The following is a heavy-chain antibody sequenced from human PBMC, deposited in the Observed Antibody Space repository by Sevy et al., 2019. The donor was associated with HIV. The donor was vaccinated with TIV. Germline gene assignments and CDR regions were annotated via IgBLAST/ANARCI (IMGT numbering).Heavy chain of an antibody. J-gene: IGHJ2*01. CDR1: GFTFSSYS. V-gene: IGHV3-21*01. Sequence: GGSLRLSCAASGFTFSSYSMNWVRQAPGKGLEWVSSISSSSSYIYYADSVKGRFTSSRDNAKNSLYLQMNSLRAEDTAVYYCAREKLGVGYSSGWRYFDLWGRGTLVTVSS. D-gene: IGHD6-19*01. CDR3: AREKLGVGYSSGWRYFDL. CDR2: ISSSSSYI.